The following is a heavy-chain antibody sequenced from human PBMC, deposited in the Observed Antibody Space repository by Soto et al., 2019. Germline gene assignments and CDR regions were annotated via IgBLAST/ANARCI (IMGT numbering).Heavy chain of an antibody. J-gene: IGHJ4*02. D-gene: IGHD6-6*01. CDR2: INHSGST. CDR1: GGSFSGYY. Sequence: SETLSLTCAVYGGSFSGYYWSWIRQPPGKGLEWIGEINHSGSTNYNPSLKSRVTISVDTSKNQFSLKLSSVTAADTAVYYCARGLRVEGPEYISPSGPESSVYWGQGTLVIV. CDR3: ARGLRVEGPEYISPSGPESSVY. V-gene: IGHV4-34*01.